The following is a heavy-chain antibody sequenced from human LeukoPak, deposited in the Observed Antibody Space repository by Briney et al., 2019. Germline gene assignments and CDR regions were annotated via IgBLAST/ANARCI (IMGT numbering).Heavy chain of an antibody. V-gene: IGHV1-18*01. CDR2: ISAYNGNT. J-gene: IGHJ4*02. CDR1: GYXVTSYG. D-gene: IGHD5-12*01. CDR3: ARGRGWIGIFDY. Sequence: GASVKVSCKSSGYXVTSYGIIWVQQAPGQGLEWMGWISAYNGNTNYAQKLQGRVTMTTDTSTSTAYMELRSLRSDDTAVYYCARGRGWIGIFDYWGQGTLVTVSS.